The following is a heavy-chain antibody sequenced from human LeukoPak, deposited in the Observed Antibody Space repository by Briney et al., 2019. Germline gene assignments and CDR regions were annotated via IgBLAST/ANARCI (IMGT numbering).Heavy chain of an antibody. D-gene: IGHD6-13*01. J-gene: IGHJ6*03. CDR3: AKDEGSSSWYSYYYYYMDV. V-gene: IGHV3-23*01. Sequence: GGSLRLSCAASGFTFSSYAMSWVRQAPGKGLEWVSAISGSGGSTYYADSVKGRFTISRDNSKNTLYLQMNSLRAEDTAVYYCAKDEGSSSWYSYYYYYMDVWGKGSTVTVSS. CDR1: GFTFSSYA. CDR2: ISGSGGST.